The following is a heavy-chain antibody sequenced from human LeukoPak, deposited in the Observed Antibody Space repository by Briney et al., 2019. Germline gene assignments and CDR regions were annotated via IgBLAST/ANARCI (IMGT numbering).Heavy chain of an antibody. CDR3: AREVSGDPGYNWFDP. V-gene: IGHV3-74*01. D-gene: IGHD4-17*01. CDR1: GYTFSSYW. J-gene: IGHJ5*02. CDR2: INSDGSGT. Sequence: GGSLRLSCAASGYTFSSYWMHWVRQTPGKGLVWVSRINSDGSGTRYADSVKGRFTISRDNAKTTLYLQMNSLRADDTAVYYCAREVSGDPGYNWFDPWGQGTLVTVSS.